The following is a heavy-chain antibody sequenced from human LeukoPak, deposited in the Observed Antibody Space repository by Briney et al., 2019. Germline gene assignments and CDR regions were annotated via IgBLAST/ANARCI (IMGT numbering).Heavy chain of an antibody. CDR2: IWYDGSNK. V-gene: IGHV3-33*01. Sequence: GGSLRLSCAASGSTFSSYGMHLVRQAPGKGLEWVAVIWYDGSNKYYADSVKGRFTISRDNSKNTLYLQMNSLRAEDTAVYYCARGGYSGYDWDDYWGQGTLVTVSS. D-gene: IGHD5-12*01. CDR3: ARGGYSGYDWDDY. J-gene: IGHJ4*02. CDR1: GSTFSSYG.